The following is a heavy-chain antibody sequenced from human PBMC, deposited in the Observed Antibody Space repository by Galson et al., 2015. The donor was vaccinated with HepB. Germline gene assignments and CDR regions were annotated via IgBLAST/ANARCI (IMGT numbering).Heavy chain of an antibody. Sequence: QSGAEVKKPGESLRISCQGSGYSFTTYWINWVRQMPGKGLEWMGRIHPGDSYTNYSPSFQGHVTISDDKSINTAYLQWSSLKASDTAMYYCALPHKEECGGDCPFDFWGQGTLVTVS. D-gene: IGHD2-21*02. CDR2: IHPGDSYT. V-gene: IGHV5-10-1*01. CDR3: ALPHKEECGGDCPFDF. J-gene: IGHJ4*02. CDR1: GYSFTTYW.